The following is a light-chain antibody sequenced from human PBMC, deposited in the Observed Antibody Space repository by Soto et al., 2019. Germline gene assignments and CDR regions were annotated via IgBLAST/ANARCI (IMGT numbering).Light chain of an antibody. J-gene: IGKJ2*01. Sequence: EIVLTQSPGTLSLSPGERASLSCRASQTVSSSSLAWYQQKPGQAPRLLIYGASNRATGIPDRFSGSGSGTDFTLTISRLETADFPVYSCQQYDSSPPTYTFGPGTKLEI. CDR2: GAS. CDR3: QQYDSSPPTYT. CDR1: QTVSSSS. V-gene: IGKV3-20*01.